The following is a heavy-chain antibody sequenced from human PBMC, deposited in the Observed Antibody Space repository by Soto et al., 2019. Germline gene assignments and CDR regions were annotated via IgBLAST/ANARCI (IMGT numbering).Heavy chain of an antibody. CDR2: ISYDGSNK. D-gene: IGHD6-13*01. J-gene: IGHJ5*02. CDR3: QGYIRSSWYNWFDP. V-gene: IGHV3-30-3*01. CDR1: GFTFSSYA. Sequence: QVQLVESGGGVVQPGRSLRLSCAASGFTFSSYAMHWVRQAPGKGLEWVAVISYDGSNKYYADSVKGRFTISRDNSKNTLNQQMNSLRAEDTAVYYCQGYIRSSWYNWFDPWGQGSLVTVSS.